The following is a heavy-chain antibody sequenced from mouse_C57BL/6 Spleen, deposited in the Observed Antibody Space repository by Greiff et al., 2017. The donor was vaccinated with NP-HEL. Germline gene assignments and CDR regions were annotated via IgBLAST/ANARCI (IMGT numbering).Heavy chain of an antibody. J-gene: IGHJ2*01. V-gene: IGHV14-4*01. CDR1: GFNIKDDY. Sequence: EVQLVESGAELVRPGASVKLSCTASGFNIKDDYMHWVKQRPEQGLEWIGWIDPENGDTEYASKFQGKATITADTSSNTAYLQLRSLTSEATAVYYCTTATTVDYWGQGTTLTVSS. CDR2: IDPENGDT. D-gene: IGHD1-1*01. CDR3: TTATTVDY.